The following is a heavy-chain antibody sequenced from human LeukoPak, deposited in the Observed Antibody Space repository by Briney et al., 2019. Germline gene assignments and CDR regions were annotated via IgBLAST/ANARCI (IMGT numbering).Heavy chain of an antibody. CDR3: ARAFKGGYDFWGGYYIVDAFDI. J-gene: IGHJ3*02. D-gene: IGHD3-3*01. Sequence: SETLSLTCTVSGGSISSYYWSWIRQPPGKGLEWIGYIYYSGSTNYNPSLKSRVTISVDTSKNQFSLKLSSVTAADTAVYYCARAFKGGYDFWGGYYIVDAFDIWGQGKMVTVSS. CDR1: GGSISSYY. CDR2: IYYSGST. V-gene: IGHV4-59*01.